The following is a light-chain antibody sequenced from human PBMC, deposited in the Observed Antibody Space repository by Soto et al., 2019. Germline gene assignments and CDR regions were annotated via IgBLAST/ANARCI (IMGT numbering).Light chain of an antibody. CDR1: QAIDNW. Sequence: DIHMTKSPSTLSASVGDIVTITCLASQAIDNWLAWYQQKPGKAPKLLIFDASNFESGVPSRFSGSGSGTEFTLTISSLQPDDFATYYCQQHSNWPPITFGQGTRLEI. V-gene: IGKV1-5*01. CDR2: DAS. J-gene: IGKJ5*01. CDR3: QQHSNWPPIT.